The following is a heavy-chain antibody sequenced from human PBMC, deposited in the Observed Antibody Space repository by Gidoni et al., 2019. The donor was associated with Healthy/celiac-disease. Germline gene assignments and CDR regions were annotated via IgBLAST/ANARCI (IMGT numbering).Heavy chain of an antibody. CDR3: ARTYYYDSSGYYLDAFDI. V-gene: IGHV1-69*01. D-gene: IGHD3-22*01. CDR2: SIPIFGTA. CDR1: GGPFSSHA. Sequence: QVQLVQSGAEVKKPGSSVKVSCKASGGPFSSHAISWVRQAPGQGLEWMGGSIPIFGTANYAQKFQGRVTITADESTSTAYMELSSLRSEDTAVYYCARTYYYDSSGYYLDAFDIWGQGTMVTVSS. J-gene: IGHJ3*02.